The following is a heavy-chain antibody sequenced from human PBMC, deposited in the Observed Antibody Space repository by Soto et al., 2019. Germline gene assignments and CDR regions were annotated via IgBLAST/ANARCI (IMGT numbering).Heavy chain of an antibody. CDR1: GGSFTSNSW. CDR3: ASRDPGTSVDY. D-gene: IGHD1-7*01. Sequence: LSLTCAVSGGSFTSNSWWTWVRQPPGQGLEWIGEIYRTGSTNYNPSLKSRVTISLDKSENQFSLKVTSLTAADTAVYYCASRDPGTSVDYWGQGTLVTVSS. CDR2: IYRTGST. V-gene: IGHV4-4*02. J-gene: IGHJ4*02.